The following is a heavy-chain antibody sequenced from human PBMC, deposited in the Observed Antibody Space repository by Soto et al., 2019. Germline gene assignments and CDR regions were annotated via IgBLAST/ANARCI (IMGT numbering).Heavy chain of an antibody. CDR1: GFTFSSYG. CDR2: IWYDGSNK. D-gene: IGHD3-22*01. CDR3: AKPRVYYDSSGYPTPDY. J-gene: IGHJ4*02. V-gene: IGHV3-33*06. Sequence: VGSLRLSCAASGFTFSSYGMHWVRQAPGKGLEWVAVIWYDGSNKYYADSVKGRFTISRDNSKNTLYLQMNSLRAEDTAVYYCAKPRVYYDSSGYPTPDYWGQGTLVTVSS.